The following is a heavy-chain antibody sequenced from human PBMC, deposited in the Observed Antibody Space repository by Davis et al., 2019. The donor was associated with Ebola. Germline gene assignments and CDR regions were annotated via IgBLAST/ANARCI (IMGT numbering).Heavy chain of an antibody. V-gene: IGHV1-3*01. CDR3: ARVVRGSYFDY. Sequence: ASSVKVSCMASGYTFTSYAMHWVRQAPGQRLEWVGWINAGNGVTKYSQKFQDRVTITRDTSASTAYMELSSLRSEDTAVYYCARVVRGSYFDYWGQGTLVTVSS. CDR2: INAGNGVT. CDR1: GYTFTSYA. D-gene: IGHD3-10*01. J-gene: IGHJ4*02.